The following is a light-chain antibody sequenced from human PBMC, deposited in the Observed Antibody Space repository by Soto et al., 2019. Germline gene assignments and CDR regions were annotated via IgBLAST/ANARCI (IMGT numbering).Light chain of an antibody. Sequence: EIVLTQSPGTLSLSPGERATLSCRASQSVSSSFLAWFQQKPGQAPRLLIYGASSRATGIPDRFRGSGSGTDFTLTISRLEPEDFAVYYCQQYSSSPITFGQGTRLEMK. CDR2: GAS. V-gene: IGKV3-20*01. J-gene: IGKJ5*01. CDR3: QQYSSSPIT. CDR1: QSVSSSF.